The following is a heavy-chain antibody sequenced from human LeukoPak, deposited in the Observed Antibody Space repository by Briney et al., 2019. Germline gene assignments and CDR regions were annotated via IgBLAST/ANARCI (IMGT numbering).Heavy chain of an antibody. Sequence: PGGSLRLSCAASGFTFSSYSMNWVRQAPGKGLEWVSSISSSSSYIYYADSVKGRFTISRDNAKNSLYLQMNSLRAEDTAVYYCARDRTEDYVWGSYRYAPQVYYFGYWGQGTLVTVSS. J-gene: IGHJ4*02. D-gene: IGHD3-16*02. CDR3: ARDRTEDYVWGSYRYAPQVYYFGY. V-gene: IGHV3-21*01. CDR1: GFTFSSYS. CDR2: ISSSSSYI.